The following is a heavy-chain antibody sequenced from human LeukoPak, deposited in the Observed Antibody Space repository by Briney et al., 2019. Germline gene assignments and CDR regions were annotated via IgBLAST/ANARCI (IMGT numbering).Heavy chain of an antibody. D-gene: IGHD2-2*01. CDR3: ARGEVVAAATDYYYYMDV. CDR2: VIPVYGTT. Sequence: SVKVSCKASGYTFTSYGISWVRQAPGQGLEWMGGVIPVYGTTNYAQKFQGRVTITADATTSTAYMELSGLRPEDTAVFYCARGEVVAAATDYYYYMDVWGKGTTVTVSS. V-gene: IGHV1-69*13. J-gene: IGHJ6*03. CDR1: GYTFTSYG.